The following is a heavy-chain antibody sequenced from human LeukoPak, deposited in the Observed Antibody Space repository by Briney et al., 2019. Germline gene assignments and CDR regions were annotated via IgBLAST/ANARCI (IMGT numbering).Heavy chain of an antibody. CDR1: GFTFSSYA. D-gene: IGHD5-18*01. CDR2: ISGSGGST. J-gene: IGHJ4*02. CDR3: ANKERGYSYGSYYFDY. V-gene: IGHV3-23*01. Sequence: PGGSLRLSCAASGFTFSSYAMSWVRQAPGKGLEWVSAISGSGGSTYYADSVKGRFTISRDNSKNTLYLQMNSLRAEDTAVYYCANKERGYSYGSYYFDYWGQGTLVTVSS.